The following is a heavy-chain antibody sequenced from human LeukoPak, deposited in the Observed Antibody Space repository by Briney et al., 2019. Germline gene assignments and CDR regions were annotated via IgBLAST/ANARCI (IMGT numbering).Heavy chain of an antibody. CDR2: IYYSGST. V-gene: IGHV4-31*03. CDR3: ARGDAGGVLDY. J-gene: IGHJ4*02. Sequence: TLSLTCTVSGGPISSGGYYWSWIRQHPGKGLEWIGYIYYSGSTYYNPSLKSRVTISVDTSKNQFSLKRSSVTAADAAVYYCARGDAGGVLDYWGQGTLVTVSS. D-gene: IGHD3-16*01. CDR1: GGPISSGGYY.